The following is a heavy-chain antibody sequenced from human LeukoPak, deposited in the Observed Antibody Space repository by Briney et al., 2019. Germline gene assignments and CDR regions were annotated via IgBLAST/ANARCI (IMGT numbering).Heavy chain of an antibody. D-gene: IGHD1-26*01. V-gene: IGHV3-11*01. CDR2: ISSSGSTI. Sequence: PGGSLRLSCAASGFTFSDYYMSWIRRAPGKGLEWVSYISSSGSTIYYADSVKGRFTISRDNAKNSLYLQMNSLRAEDTAVYYCARGGEWELLHWFDPWGQGTLVTVSS. CDR1: GFTFSDYY. CDR3: ARGGEWELLHWFDP. J-gene: IGHJ5*02.